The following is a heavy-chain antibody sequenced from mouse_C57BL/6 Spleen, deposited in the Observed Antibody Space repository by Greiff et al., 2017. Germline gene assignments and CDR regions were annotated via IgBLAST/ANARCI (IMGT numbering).Heavy chain of an antibody. CDR2: ISSGGDYI. D-gene: IGHD2-4*01. Sequence: EVQLQESGEGLVKPGGSLKLSCAASGFTFSSYAMSWVRQTPEKRLEWVAYISSGGDYIYYADTVKGRFTISRDNARNTLYLQMSSLKSEDTAMYYCTRVDYDYEDAMDYWGQGTSVTVSS. V-gene: IGHV5-9-1*02. J-gene: IGHJ4*01. CDR1: GFTFSSYA. CDR3: TRVDYDYEDAMDY.